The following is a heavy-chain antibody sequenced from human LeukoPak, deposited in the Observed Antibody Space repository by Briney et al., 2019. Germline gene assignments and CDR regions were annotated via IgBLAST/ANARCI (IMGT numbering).Heavy chain of an antibody. Sequence: GGSLRLSCVVSGFTFSSYSMNWVRQAPGKGLEWVSSISSSSSYIFYADSVKGRFTISRDNAKHSLYLQMNSLRVEDTAMYYCARAENYGRVPYYFDSWGQGTLVTVSS. CDR3: ARAENYGRVPYYFDS. D-gene: IGHD3-10*01. CDR2: ISSSSSYI. CDR1: GFTFSSYS. V-gene: IGHV3-21*01. J-gene: IGHJ4*02.